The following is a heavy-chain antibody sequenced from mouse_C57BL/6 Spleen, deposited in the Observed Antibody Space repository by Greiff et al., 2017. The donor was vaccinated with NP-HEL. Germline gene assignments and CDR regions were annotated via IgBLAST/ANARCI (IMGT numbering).Heavy chain of an antibody. CDR1: GYTFTSYW. CDR3: ASRTGDWYFDV. J-gene: IGHJ1*03. V-gene: IGHV1-69*01. CDR2: IDPSDSYT. D-gene: IGHD4-1*01. Sequence: VQLQQPGAELVMPGASVKLSCKASGYTFTSYWMHWVKQRPGQGLEWIGEIDPSDSYTNYNQKFKGKSTLTVDKSSSTAYMQLSSLTSEDSAVYYCASRTGDWYFDVWGTGTTVTGSS.